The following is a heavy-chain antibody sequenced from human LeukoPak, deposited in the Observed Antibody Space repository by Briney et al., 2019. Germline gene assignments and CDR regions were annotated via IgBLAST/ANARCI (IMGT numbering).Heavy chain of an antibody. D-gene: IGHD6-6*01. CDR3: ARASSSSPYYYYYYMDV. V-gene: IGHV1-18*01. CDR1: GYSFTSYG. Sequence: GASVKVSCKASGYSFTSYGISWVRQAPGQGLEWMGWISPYNGNTNYAQKLQGRVTMTTDTSTSTAYMELRSLRSDDTAVYYCARASSSSPYYYYYYMDVWGKGTTVTVSS. J-gene: IGHJ6*03. CDR2: ISPYNGNT.